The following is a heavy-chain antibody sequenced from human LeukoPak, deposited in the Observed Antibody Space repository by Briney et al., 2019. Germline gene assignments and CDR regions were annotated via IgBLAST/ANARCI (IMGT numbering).Heavy chain of an antibody. CDR2: IYYSGST. V-gene: IGHV4-59*01. CDR3: ARDAGYYDSSGYYTRPEYFQH. CDR1: GGSIRGYF. J-gene: IGHJ1*01. D-gene: IGHD3-22*01. Sequence: SETLSLTCTVSGGSIRGYFWSWIRQPPGKRLEWIGYIYYSGSTNYNPSLKSRVTISVDTSKNQFSLKLSSVTAADTAVYYCARDAGYYDSSGYYTRPEYFQHWGLGTLVTVSS.